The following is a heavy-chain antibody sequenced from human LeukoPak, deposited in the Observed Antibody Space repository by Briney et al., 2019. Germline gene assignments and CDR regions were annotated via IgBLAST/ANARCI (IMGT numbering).Heavy chain of an antibody. J-gene: IGHJ2*01. CDR3: ARVRWRYFDL. CDR1: GGSFSGYY. CDR2: INHSGGT. V-gene: IGHV4-34*01. D-gene: IGHD4-23*01. Sequence: SETLSLTCAVYGGSFSGYYWSWIRQPPGKGLEWIGEINHSGGTNYNPSLKSRVTISVDTSKNQFSLKLSSVIAADTAVYYCARVRWRYFDLWGRGTLVTVSS.